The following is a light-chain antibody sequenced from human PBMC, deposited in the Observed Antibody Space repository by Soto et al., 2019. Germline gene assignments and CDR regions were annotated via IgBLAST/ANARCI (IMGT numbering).Light chain of an antibody. CDR3: QQYGALPVT. CDR1: QSVRGSS. V-gene: IGKV3-20*01. CDR2: SVS. Sequence: PREGATLSCRASQSVRGSSLAWYQQKPGQAPRLLIYSVSSRATGIPDRFSGSGSGTDFTLTISRLEPEDFAVYYCQQYGALPVTFGPGITVDIK. J-gene: IGKJ3*01.